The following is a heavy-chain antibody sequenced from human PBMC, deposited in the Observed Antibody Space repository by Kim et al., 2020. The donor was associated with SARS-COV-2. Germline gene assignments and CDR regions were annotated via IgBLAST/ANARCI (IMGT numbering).Heavy chain of an antibody. V-gene: IGHV4-59*01. D-gene: IGHD1-26*01. J-gene: IGHJ4*02. Sequence: SETLSLTCTVSGGSISSYYWSWIRQPPGKGLEWIGYIYYSGSTNYNPSLKSRVTISVDTSKNQFSLKLSSVTAADTAVYYCARGIGSSNYWGQGTLVTISS. CDR1: GGSISSYY. CDR2: IYYSGST. CDR3: ARGIGSSNY.